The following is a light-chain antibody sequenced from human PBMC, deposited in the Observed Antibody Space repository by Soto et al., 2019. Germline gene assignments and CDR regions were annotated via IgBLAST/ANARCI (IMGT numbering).Light chain of an antibody. CDR1: QSVLYSSNNKNH. Sequence: DILLTPSPYSLSVSLGERSAINCKSSQSVLYSSNNKNHLAWYQQKPGQPPKLLIYWASTRQSGVPDRFSGSGSGTDFTLTISSLQAEDVAVYYCQQDYHSPLTFGRGTKV. J-gene: IGKJ4*01. V-gene: IGKV4-1*01. CDR2: WAS. CDR3: QQDYHSPLT.